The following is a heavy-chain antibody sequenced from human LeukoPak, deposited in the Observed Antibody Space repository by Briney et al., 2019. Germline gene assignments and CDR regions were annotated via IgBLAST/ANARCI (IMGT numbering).Heavy chain of an antibody. Sequence: GEPLKISCKGSGYSFTSYWIGWVRQMPGKGLEWMGIIYPGDSDTRYSPSFQGQVTISADKSISTAYLQWSSLKASDTAMYYCARTLYDSSGYYYDAFDIWGQGTMVTVSS. D-gene: IGHD3-22*01. CDR1: GYSFTSYW. V-gene: IGHV5-51*01. CDR3: ARTLYDSSGYYYDAFDI. J-gene: IGHJ3*02. CDR2: IYPGDSDT.